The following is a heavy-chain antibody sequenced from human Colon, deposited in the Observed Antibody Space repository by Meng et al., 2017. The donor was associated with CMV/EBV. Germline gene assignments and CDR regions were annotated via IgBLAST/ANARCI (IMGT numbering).Heavy chain of an antibody. CDR2: IRTDGSNQ. CDR3: ARDGVRGLDY. D-gene: IGHD3-10*01. J-gene: IGHJ4*02. V-gene: IGHV3-30*02. CDR1: GFTFRSYG. Sequence: GESLKISCAASGFTFRSYGMHWVRQAPGKGLEWVTFIRTDGSNQYYADSVKGRFTISRDNSENTLYVQMNSLRAEDTALYYCARDGVRGLDYWGQGTLVTVSS.